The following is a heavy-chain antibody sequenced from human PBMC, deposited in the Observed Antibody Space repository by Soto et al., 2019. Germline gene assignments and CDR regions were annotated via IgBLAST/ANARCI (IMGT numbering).Heavy chain of an antibody. Sequence: ASVKVSCKASGYTFTSYGISWVRQAPGQGLEWMGWISAYNGNTNYAQKLQGRVTMTTDTSTSTAYMELRSLRSDDTAVYYCARGRYCSSTSCIHMDVWGQGTSVPVSS. CDR2: ISAYNGNT. CDR1: GYTFTSYG. D-gene: IGHD2-2*01. J-gene: IGHJ6*02. CDR3: ARGRYCSSTSCIHMDV. V-gene: IGHV1-18*01.